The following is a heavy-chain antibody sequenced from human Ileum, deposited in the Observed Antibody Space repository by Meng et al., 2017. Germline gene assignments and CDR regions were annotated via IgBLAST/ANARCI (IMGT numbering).Heavy chain of an antibody. D-gene: IGHD3-22*01. V-gene: IGHV3-66*01. CDR2: MYVDGRT. CDR1: GIAVSVNY. J-gene: IGHJ5*02. Sequence: VQLVESGGALVQPGGSLRLSCAASGIAVSVNYMSWVCQAPGKGLEWVSCMYVDGRTFYADSVKDRFTISRDSSKNTLYLQMNSLTAEDTAVYYCARSVNYESGGYYPWGQGTLVTVSS. CDR3: ARSVNYESGGYYP.